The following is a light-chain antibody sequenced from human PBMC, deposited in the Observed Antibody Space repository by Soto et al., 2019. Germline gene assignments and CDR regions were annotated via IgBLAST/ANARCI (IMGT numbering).Light chain of an antibody. CDR2: GAS. Sequence: EIVLTQSPATLSSSAGERATLSCRASQSVSSTYLAWYQQKPGQAPTLLNYGASSRATGIPDRLSGSGSGRDFTLTISSLEPEDFAVYYCQHYGSLLFTFGVGTKVESK. CDR3: QHYGSLLFT. CDR1: QSVSSTY. V-gene: IGKV3-20*01. J-gene: IGKJ4*01.